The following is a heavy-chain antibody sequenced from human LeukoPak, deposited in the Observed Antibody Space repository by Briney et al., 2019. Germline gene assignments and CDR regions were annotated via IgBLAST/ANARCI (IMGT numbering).Heavy chain of an antibody. J-gene: IGHJ4*02. D-gene: IGHD2-21*01. CDR1: GGSIGSGSYY. CDR2: IYTSGST. CDR3: ASSAYCGGDCYSYYFDY. V-gene: IGHV4-61*02. Sequence: SETLSLTCTVSGGSIGSGSYYWSWIRQPAGKGLEWIGRIYTSGSTNYNPSLKSRVTISVDTSKNQFSLKLSSVTAADTAVYYCASSAYCGGDCYSYYFDYWGQGTLVTVSS.